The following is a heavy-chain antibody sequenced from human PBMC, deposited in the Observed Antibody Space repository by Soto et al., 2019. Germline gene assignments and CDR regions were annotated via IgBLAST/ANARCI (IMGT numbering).Heavy chain of an antibody. CDR3: ARAPFNYYYDYGMDV. Sequence: QVQLVQSGAEVKKPGASVKVSCKASGYTFTSYGISWVRQAPGQGLEWMGWISAYNGNTNYAQKLQGRITMTTDTCTSTAYMELRSLRSDDTAVYYCARAPFNYYYDYGMDVWCQGTTVTVSS. V-gene: IGHV1-18*04. CDR1: GYTFTSYG. CDR2: ISAYNGNT. J-gene: IGHJ6*02.